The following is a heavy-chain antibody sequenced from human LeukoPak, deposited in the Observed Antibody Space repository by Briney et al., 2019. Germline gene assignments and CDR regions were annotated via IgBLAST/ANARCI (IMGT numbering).Heavy chain of an antibody. CDR2: INQSRIT. V-gene: IGHV4-34*01. J-gene: IGHJ4*02. Sequence: PSETLSLTCAVYGAPFSGYWWYWIRRPPGKGLEWIGEINQSRITNYNPSLKSRVSISVDTSKNQFSLKLSSVTAADTAVYYCATTSGHWGQGTLVTVSS. CDR1: GAPFSGYW. CDR3: ATTSGH.